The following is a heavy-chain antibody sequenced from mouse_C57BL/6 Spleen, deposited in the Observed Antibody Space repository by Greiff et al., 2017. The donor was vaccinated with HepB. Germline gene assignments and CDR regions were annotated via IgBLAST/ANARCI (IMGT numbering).Heavy chain of an antibody. CDR3: TRRDTTVVGAMDY. CDR2: IDPETGGT. Sequence: QVQLQQSGAELVRPGASVTLSCKASGYTFTDYEMHWVKQTPVHGLEWIGAIDPETGGTAYNQKFKGKAILTADRSTRTAYMELRSLTSEDSAVYYCTRRDTTVVGAMDYWGQGTSVTVSS. CDR1: GYTFTDYE. J-gene: IGHJ4*01. D-gene: IGHD1-1*01. V-gene: IGHV1-15*01.